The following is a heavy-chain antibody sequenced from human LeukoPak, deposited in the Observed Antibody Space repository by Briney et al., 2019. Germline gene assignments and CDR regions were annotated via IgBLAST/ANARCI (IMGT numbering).Heavy chain of an antibody. CDR3: ARVDYAFDY. Sequence: ASVKVSCKASGYTFTGYYMHWVRQAPGQGLEWMGWINPNSGATNYAQKFQGRVSMTGDTSFTTVYMEVSRLTSDDTAVYYCARVDYAFDYWGQGTLVTVSS. V-gene: IGHV1-2*02. CDR1: GYTFTGYY. CDR2: INPNSGAT. J-gene: IGHJ4*02. D-gene: IGHD4-17*01.